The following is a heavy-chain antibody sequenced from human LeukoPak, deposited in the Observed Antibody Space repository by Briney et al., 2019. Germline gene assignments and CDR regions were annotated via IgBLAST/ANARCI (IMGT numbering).Heavy chain of an antibody. J-gene: IGHJ6*03. CDR1: GGSISSYY. CDR3: ARVRYYGSGLRYYYYMDV. Sequence: SETLSLTCTVSGGSISSYYWSWIRQPPGKGLEWIGYIYYSGSTNYNPSLKSRVTISVDTSKNQFSLKLSSVTAADTAVYYCARVRYYGSGLRYYYYMDVWGKGTTVTVSS. V-gene: IGHV4-59*12. D-gene: IGHD3-10*01. CDR2: IYYSGST.